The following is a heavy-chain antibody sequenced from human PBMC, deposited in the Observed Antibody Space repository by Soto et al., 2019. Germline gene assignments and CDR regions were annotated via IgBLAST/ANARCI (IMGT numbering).Heavy chain of an antibody. Sequence: VQLVESGGGLVQPGGSLRLTCTASGFAFSSYWMNWVHQAPGKGLEWVASIEEDGNERYYVDSVKGRFTISRDNAMNSVYLQMNRLRAEDTAIYYCARAPQVTTFHYGMDVSDQGTTVTVSS. CDR1: GFAFSSYW. V-gene: IGHV3-7*05. CDR3: ARAPQVTTFHYGMDV. J-gene: IGHJ6*02. CDR2: IEEDGNER. D-gene: IGHD2-21*02.